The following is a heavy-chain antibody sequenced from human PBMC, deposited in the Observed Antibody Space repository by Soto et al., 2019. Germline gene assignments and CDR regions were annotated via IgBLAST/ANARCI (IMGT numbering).Heavy chain of an antibody. D-gene: IGHD3-16*02. J-gene: IGHJ4*02. CDR3: ARLMITFGGVIVLPPAFDY. CDR2: ISSSSSYI. Sequence: PGGSLRLSCAASGFTFSSYSMNWVRQAPGKGLEWVSSISSSSSYIYYADSVKGRFTISRDNAKNSLYLQMNSLRAEDTAVYYCARLMITFGGVIVLPPAFDYWGQGTLVTVSS. V-gene: IGHV3-21*01. CDR1: GFTFSSYS.